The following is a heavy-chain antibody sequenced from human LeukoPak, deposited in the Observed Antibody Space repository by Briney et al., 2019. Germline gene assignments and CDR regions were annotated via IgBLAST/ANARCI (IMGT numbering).Heavy chain of an antibody. CDR1: GYTFTSYG. Sequence: ASVKVSCKASGYTFTSYGISWVRQAPGQGLEWMGWISGYNGNTKYAQKFQDRVTMTTDTSTSTAYMELRSLRSDDRAVYYCARGGESYYSAFDIWGQGTMVTVSS. CDR3: ARGGESYYSAFDI. CDR2: ISGYNGNT. V-gene: IGHV1-18*01. D-gene: IGHD1-26*01. J-gene: IGHJ3*02.